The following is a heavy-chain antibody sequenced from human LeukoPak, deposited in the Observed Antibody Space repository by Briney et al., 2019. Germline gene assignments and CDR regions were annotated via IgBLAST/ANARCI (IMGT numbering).Heavy chain of an antibody. V-gene: IGHV4-59*01. CDR1: GGSIKSYY. D-gene: IGHD5-24*01. Sequence: SETLSLTCTVSGGSIKSYYWSWIRQPPGKGLEWIGHIYYSGSTNYNPSLKSRVTISVDTSKNQFSLKLSSVTAADTAVYYCARGSRDGYNWDYWGQGTLVTVSS. CDR2: IYYSGST. J-gene: IGHJ4*02. CDR3: ARGSRDGYNWDY.